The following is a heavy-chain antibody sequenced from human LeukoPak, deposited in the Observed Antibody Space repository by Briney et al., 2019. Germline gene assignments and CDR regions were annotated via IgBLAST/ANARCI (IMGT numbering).Heavy chain of an antibody. V-gene: IGHV4-4*07. CDR1: GGSLSSYY. CDR2: IYTSGIT. Sequence: SETLSLTCTVSGGSLSSYYWSWIRQPAGKGLEWIGRIYTSGITNYNPSLKSRVTMSVDTSKNQFSLKLSSVTAADTAVYYCARDRHIVVVTARRGNWFDPWGQGTLVTVSS. J-gene: IGHJ5*02. D-gene: IGHD2-21*02. CDR3: ARDRHIVVVTARRGNWFDP.